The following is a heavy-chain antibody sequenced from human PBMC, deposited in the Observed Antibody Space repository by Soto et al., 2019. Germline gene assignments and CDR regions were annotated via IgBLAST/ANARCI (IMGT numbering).Heavy chain of an antibody. V-gene: IGHV3-23*01. D-gene: IGHD3-16*01. J-gene: IGHJ6*02. CDR1: GFTFNSYA. CDR3: AKNVITQYYYYGMDV. CDR2: ISGSGDNT. Sequence: EVQLLESGGGLVQPGGSLRLSCAASGFTFNSYAMSWVRQAPGKGLEWVSSISGSGDNTYYADSVKGRFTISRDNSKNTLYLQTNSLIAEDTAVYYCAKNVITQYYYYGMDVWGQGTTVTVSS.